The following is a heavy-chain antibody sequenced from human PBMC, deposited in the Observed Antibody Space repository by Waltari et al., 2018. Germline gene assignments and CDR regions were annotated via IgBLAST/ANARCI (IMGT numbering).Heavy chain of an antibody. Sequence: QLHLQESGPILVKPSETLSLTCTVSGDSIPSRNYYWGWLRQSPEKGLEWIGIIYYSGTDYYNPSLKSRVTISVDSSKNQFSLKVNSVTVADTAVYYCARLLPYDFWSSYSGWFDPWGQGVLVTVSS. V-gene: IGHV4-39*01. CDR1: GDSIPSRNYY. CDR2: IYYSGTD. CDR3: ARLLPYDFWSSYSGWFDP. D-gene: IGHD3-3*01. J-gene: IGHJ5*02.